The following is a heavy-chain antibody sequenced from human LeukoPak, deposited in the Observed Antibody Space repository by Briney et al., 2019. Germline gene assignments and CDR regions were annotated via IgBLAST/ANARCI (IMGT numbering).Heavy chain of an antibody. D-gene: IGHD3-10*01. J-gene: IGHJ4*02. CDR2: TSYDGGNK. V-gene: IGHV3-30*18. CDR3: AKDRNYYGAGSFFGD. Sequence: GTALRLSFVASGFTFNTYGMHWVRQAPGKGLEGVAATSYDGGNKWYVDSVKGRFTISRENSKNTLYLQMNSLRAEDTAVYYCAKDRNYYGAGSFFGDWGQGTLVTVPS. CDR1: GFTFNTYG.